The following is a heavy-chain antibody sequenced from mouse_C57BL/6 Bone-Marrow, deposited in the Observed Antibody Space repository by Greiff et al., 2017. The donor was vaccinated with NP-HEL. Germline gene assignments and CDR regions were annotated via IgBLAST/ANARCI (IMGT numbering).Heavy chain of an antibody. CDR3: ARNEGDYGSSYDFDY. J-gene: IGHJ2*01. V-gene: IGHV2-9-1*01. Sequence: VQRVESGPGLVAPSQSLSITCTVSGFSLTSYAISWVRQPPGKGLEWLGVIWTGGGTNYNSALKSRLSISKDNSKSQVFLKMNSLQTDDTARYYCARNEGDYGSSYDFDYWGQGTTLTVSS. CDR1: GFSLTSYA. D-gene: IGHD1-1*01. CDR2: IWTGGGT.